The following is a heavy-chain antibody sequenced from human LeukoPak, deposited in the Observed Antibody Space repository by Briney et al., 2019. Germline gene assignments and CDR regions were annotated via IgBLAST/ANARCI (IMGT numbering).Heavy chain of an antibody. D-gene: IGHD1-26*01. CDR1: GYSFTSYY. CDR3: EARLASQGAGY. J-gene: IGHJ4*02. V-gene: IGHV1-2*02. CDR2: INPNSGDT. Sequence: ASVKVSCKASGYSFTSYYMHWVRQAPGQGLEWMGWINPNSGDTKYAQKFQGRVTMTRDTSISTAYMELISLRSDDTAVYYCEARLASQGAGYWGQGTLVTVSS.